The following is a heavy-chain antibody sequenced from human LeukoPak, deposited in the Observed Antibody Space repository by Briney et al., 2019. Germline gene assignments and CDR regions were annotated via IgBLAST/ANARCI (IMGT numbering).Heavy chain of an antibody. CDR2: IWYDGSNK. CDR1: GFTFSSYG. Sequence: PGRSLRLSCAASGFTFSSYGMHWVRQAPGKGLEWVAVIWYDGSNKYYADSVKGRFTISRDNSKYTLYLQMNSLRAEDTAVYYCARDPITGTVRYYYYMDVWGKGTTVTVSS. D-gene: IGHD1-7*01. V-gene: IGHV3-33*01. J-gene: IGHJ6*03. CDR3: ARDPITGTVRYYYYMDV.